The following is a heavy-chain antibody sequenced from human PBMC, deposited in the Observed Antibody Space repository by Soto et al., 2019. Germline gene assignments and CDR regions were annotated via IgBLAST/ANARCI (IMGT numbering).Heavy chain of an antibody. V-gene: IGHV5-51*01. J-gene: IGHJ5*02. CDR3: ARLKRIPNSSSWYNWFDP. CDR1: GYSFTSYW. Sequence: GESLKISCKGSGYSFTSYWIGWVRQMPGKGLEWMGIIYPGDSDTRYSPSFQGQVTISADKSISTAYLQWSSLKASDTAMYYCARLKRIPNSSSWYNWFDPWGQGTLVTVSS. CDR2: IYPGDSDT. D-gene: IGHD6-13*01.